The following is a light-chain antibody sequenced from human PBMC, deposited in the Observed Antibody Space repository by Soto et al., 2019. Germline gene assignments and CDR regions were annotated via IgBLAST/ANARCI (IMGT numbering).Light chain of an antibody. V-gene: IGKV1-12*02. J-gene: IGKJ1*01. Sequence: DIQMTQSPSSMSASVGDRVTITCRASQDISGWLAWYQQKPGTAPKLLIYGASNLQSGVPSRFSGSGSGTDFTLTISSLQSEDFATYYGQQGDTFPWTFGQGTKVEIK. CDR3: QQGDTFPWT. CDR2: GAS. CDR1: QDISGW.